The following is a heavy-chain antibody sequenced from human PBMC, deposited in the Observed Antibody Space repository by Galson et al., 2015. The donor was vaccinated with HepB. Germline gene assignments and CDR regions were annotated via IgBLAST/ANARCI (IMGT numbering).Heavy chain of an antibody. Sequence: SLRLSCAASGFNFRRYAMSWVRQAPGRGPEWVSGISGSGFFTNYSASVTGRFTISRDNSKNKMYLQMNSLGAEDTAVYYCARHKDVGSGWSRVEWYFVLWGRRTLVTVSS. J-gene: IGHJ2*01. V-gene: IGHV3-23*01. CDR1: GFNFRRYA. CDR3: ARHKDVGSGWSRVEWYFVL. CDR2: ISGSGFFT. D-gene: IGHD6-19*01.